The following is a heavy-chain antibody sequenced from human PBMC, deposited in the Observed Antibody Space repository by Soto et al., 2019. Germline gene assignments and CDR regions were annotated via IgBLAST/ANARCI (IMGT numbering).Heavy chain of an antibody. J-gene: IGHJ6*02. CDR2: IYYSGRT. D-gene: IGHD2-21*01. CDR3: ARQTYSGEKPSGLDV. CDR1: GGSISSSSYY. V-gene: IGHV4-39*01. Sequence: QLQLQESGPGLVKPSETLSLTCTVSGGSISSSSYYWAWIRQPPGKGLEWIGSIYYSGRTYYNPSLKSRVTISVDTSKIQFSLKLSSVTAADTAVYYCARQTYSGEKPSGLDVWGQGTTVTVSS.